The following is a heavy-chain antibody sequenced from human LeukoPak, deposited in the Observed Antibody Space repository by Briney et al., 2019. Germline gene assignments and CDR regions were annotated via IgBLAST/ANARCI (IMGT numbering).Heavy chain of an antibody. CDR3: VRDIRYIGSTFYYDL. V-gene: IGHV3-11*01. J-gene: IGHJ4*02. D-gene: IGHD1-26*01. CDR2: ITSGDSSV. Sequence: GGSLRLSCVASGFTFGVYQMSWIRQAPGKGLEWISFITSGDSSVEYADSVKGRFTISRDNDKSSLYLQMNTLRAEDTAVYYCVRDIRYIGSTFYYDLWGQGTLVTVSS. CDR1: GFTFGVYQ.